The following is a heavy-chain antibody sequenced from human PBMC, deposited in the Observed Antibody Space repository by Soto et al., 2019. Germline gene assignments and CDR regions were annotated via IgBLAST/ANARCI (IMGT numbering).Heavy chain of an antibody. D-gene: IGHD1-1*01. CDR2: ISESGST. CDR3: ARGSGIVALPGELEDVNYDF. Sequence: QVQLQQWGAGLVKPSETLSLSCAVYGQSFSGHSWAWIRQPPGKGLEWSGEISESGSTYYNPSLKSPVTIPTDTSKNQFSMKLNSVTAADTAAYFCARGSGIVALPGELEDVNYDFWGQGSLVTVSS. J-gene: IGHJ4*02. CDR1: GQSFSGHS. V-gene: IGHV4-34*01.